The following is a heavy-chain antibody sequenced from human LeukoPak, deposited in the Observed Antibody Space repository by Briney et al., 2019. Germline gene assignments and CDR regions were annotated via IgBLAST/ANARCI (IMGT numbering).Heavy chain of an antibody. Sequence: SETLSLTCTVSGGSISSYYWSWIRQPAGKGLEWIGRIYTSGSTNYNPSLKSRVTMSVDTSKNQFSLKLSSVTAADTAVYYCAREFGELLGHYYYYYMDVWGKGTTVTVSS. V-gene: IGHV4-4*07. D-gene: IGHD3-10*01. CDR2: IYTSGST. CDR3: AREFGELLGHYYYYYMDV. J-gene: IGHJ6*03. CDR1: GGSISSYY.